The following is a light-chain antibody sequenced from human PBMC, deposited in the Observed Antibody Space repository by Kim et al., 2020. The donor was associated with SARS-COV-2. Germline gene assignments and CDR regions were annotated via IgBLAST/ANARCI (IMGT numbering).Light chain of an antibody. V-gene: IGKV4-1*01. CDR2: WAS. CDR3: QQYYSTPPS. CDR1: QTVLYNSNNKNY. J-gene: IGKJ2*03. Sequence: DIVMTQSPDSLAVSLGERATLNCKSSQTVLYNSNNKNYLDWYQQKPGQAPKLLIYWASIRESGVSDRFSGSGSETDFTLTISSLQAEDVAVYYCQQYYSTPPSFGQGTKLEIK.